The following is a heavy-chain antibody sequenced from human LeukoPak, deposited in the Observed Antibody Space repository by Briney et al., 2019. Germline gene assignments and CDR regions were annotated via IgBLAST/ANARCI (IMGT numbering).Heavy chain of an antibody. Sequence: GGSLRLSCAASGFTFSSTYMSWVRQAPGKGLEWVANIKEDGSEKSYVESVKGRFTISRDNAKSSLYLQMNSLRAEDTALYYCATPADDYWGQGTLVTVSS. CDR3: ATPADDY. CDR2: IKEDGSEK. V-gene: IGHV3-7*01. CDR1: GFTFSSTY. J-gene: IGHJ4*02.